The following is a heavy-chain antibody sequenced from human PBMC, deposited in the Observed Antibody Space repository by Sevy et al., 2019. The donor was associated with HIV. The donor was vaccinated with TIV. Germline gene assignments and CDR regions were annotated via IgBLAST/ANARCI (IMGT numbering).Heavy chain of an antibody. D-gene: IGHD3-16*01. CDR3: TTVGFPHWGSEAFDM. CDR1: GFTFSIIY. J-gene: IGHJ3*02. Sequence: GGSLRLSCAASGFTFSIIYMNWVRQSPGKGLEWVGRMKSKIDGGTTDYAAPVKDRFTMSRDDSKNTLYLQMNSLKADDTAVYYCTTVGFPHWGSEAFDMGGQGTMVTVSS. V-gene: IGHV3-15*01. CDR2: MKSKIDGGTT.